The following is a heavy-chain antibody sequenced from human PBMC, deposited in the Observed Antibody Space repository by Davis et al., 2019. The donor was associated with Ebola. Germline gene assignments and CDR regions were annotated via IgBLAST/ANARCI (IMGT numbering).Heavy chain of an antibody. CDR3: ARKMAT. D-gene: IGHD5-24*01. V-gene: IGHV3-7*01. CDR2: IKQDGSEK. CDR1: GGSFSGYY. J-gene: IGHJ5*02. Sequence: LSLTCAVYGGSFSGYYWSWIRQPPGKGLEWVANIKQDGSEKYYVDSVKGRFTISRDNAKNSLYLQMNSLRAEDTAVYYCARKMATLGQGTLVTVSS.